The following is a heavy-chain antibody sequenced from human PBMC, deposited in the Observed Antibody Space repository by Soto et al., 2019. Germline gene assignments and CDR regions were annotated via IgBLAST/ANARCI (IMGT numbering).Heavy chain of an antibody. D-gene: IGHD2-21*02. CDR2: INTNTGDT. CDR1: GYAFTTFG. Sequence: QVQLVQSGAEVKEPGASVKVSCKASGYAFTTFGISWVRQAPGQGLEWMGWINTNTGDTNYAQILQGRVTFSTDTSTRTAYMELRSLTSDDTAVYYCARKGCFGNCYLYDSWGQGTLVTVSS. CDR3: ARKGCFGNCYLYDS. J-gene: IGHJ5*02. V-gene: IGHV1-18*01.